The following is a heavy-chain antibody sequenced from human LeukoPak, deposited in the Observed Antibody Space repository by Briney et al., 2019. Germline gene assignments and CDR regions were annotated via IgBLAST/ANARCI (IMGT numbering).Heavy chain of an antibody. CDR2: INHNAEMI. V-gene: IGHV3-48*02. D-gene: IGHD3-9*01. CDR1: RFPFGSYV. Sequence: PGGSLRLSCEGSRFPFGSYVMSWVRQAPGKGLEWIAYINHNAEMIFYPDFVKGRFTISRDNPKKSLYLQMNALRYEDTAIYYCARDHDWAFDLWGQGTLVTVSS. J-gene: IGHJ4*02. CDR3: ARDHDWAFDL.